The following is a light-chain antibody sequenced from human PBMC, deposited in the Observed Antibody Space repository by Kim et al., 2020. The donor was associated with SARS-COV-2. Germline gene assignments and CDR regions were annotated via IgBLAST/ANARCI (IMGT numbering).Light chain of an antibody. J-gene: IGKJ4*01. CDR1: QSISSN. Sequence: EIVMTQSPATLSVSPGETATLSCRASQSISSNLAWFQQIPGQSPRLLIYGASTRATGIPAKFSGSGSGTEFTLTISRLQSEDFAVYYCQQYNKWPWGFGGGTKVDIK. CDR3: QQYNKWPWG. V-gene: IGKV3-15*01. CDR2: GAS.